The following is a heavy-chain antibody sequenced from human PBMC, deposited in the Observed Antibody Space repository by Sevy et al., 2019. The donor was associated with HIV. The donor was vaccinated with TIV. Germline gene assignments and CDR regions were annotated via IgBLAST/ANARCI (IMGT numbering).Heavy chain of an antibody. CDR2: ISTSGSYT. CDR3: ARARYTSGWGYFDY. Sequence: GGSLRLSCAASGFTFSDYYMSRIRQAPGKGLEWVSYISTSGSYTNYADSVKGRFTISRDNAKSSLYLHMNSLRAEDTAVYYCARARYTSGWGYFDYWGQGTLVTVSS. J-gene: IGHJ4*02. CDR1: GFTFSDYY. V-gene: IGHV3-11*06. D-gene: IGHD6-19*01.